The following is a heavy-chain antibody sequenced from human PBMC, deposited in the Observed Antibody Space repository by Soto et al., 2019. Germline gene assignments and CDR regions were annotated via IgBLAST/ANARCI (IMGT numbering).Heavy chain of an antibody. CDR3: ARDSEYQLLFNYYYYGRDG. Sequence: QVQLVQSGAEVKKPGSSVKVSCKASGGTFSSYAISWVRQAPGQGLEWMGGINPIFGTANYAQKFQGRVTMTADESTSTAYMELSSLRSEDTAVYYCARDSEYQLLFNYYYYGRDGWGQGTTVTVSS. D-gene: IGHD2-2*01. CDR1: GGTFSSYA. CDR2: INPIFGTA. J-gene: IGHJ6*02. V-gene: IGHV1-69*01.